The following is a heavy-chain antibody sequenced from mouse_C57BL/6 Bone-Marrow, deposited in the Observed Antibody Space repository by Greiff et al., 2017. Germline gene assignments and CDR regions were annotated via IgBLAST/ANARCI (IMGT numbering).Heavy chain of an antibody. J-gene: IGHJ3*01. V-gene: IGHV6-3*01. D-gene: IGHD2-14*01. CDR3: TIGFAY. CDR2: IRLKSDNYAT. Sequence: EVKVEESGGGLVQPGGSMKLSCVASGFTFSNYWMNWVRQSPEKGLEWVAQIRLKSDNYATHYAESVKGRFTISRDGSKSSVYLQMNNLRAEDTGIYYCTIGFAYWGQGTLVTVSA. CDR1: GFTFSNYW.